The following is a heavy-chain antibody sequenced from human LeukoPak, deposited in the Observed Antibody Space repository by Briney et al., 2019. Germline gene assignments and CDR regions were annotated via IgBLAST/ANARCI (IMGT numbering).Heavy chain of an antibody. CDR1: GGSISSSSYY. CDR3: ARETRHYDILTGYYNPTRYYFDY. J-gene: IGHJ4*02. D-gene: IGHD3-9*01. V-gene: IGHV4-39*07. Sequence: SETLSLTCTVSGGSISSSSYYWGWIRQRPGMGLEWNGSINYSASTYYNPSLKSRVTISVDTSKNQFSLKLCSVTAADTAVYYCARETRHYDILTGYYNPTRYYFDYWGQGTLVTVSS. CDR2: INYSAST.